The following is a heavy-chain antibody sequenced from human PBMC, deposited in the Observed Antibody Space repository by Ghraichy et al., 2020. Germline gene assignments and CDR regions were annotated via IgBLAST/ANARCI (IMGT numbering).Heavy chain of an antibody. CDR3: AKDGQDTVTPRAGAFDI. V-gene: IGHV3-23*01. D-gene: IGHD4-11*01. Sequence: GESLNISCAASGFTFSSYAMSWVRQAPGKGLEWVSAISGSGGSTYYADSVRGRFTISRDNSKNTLYLQMNSLRAEDTAVYYCAKDGQDTVTPRAGAFDIWGQGTMVTVSS. J-gene: IGHJ3*02. CDR2: ISGSGGST. CDR1: GFTFSSYA.